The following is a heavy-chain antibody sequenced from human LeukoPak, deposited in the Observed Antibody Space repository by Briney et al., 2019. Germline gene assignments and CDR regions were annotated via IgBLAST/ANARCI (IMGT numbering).Heavy chain of an antibody. CDR1: GFTFSTYG. J-gene: IGHJ6*03. CDR2: IWYDGSNK. Sequence: GRSLRLSCAASGFTFSTYGMHWVRQAPGKGLEWVAVIWYDGSNKYYADSVKGRFTISRDNSKNTLYLQMNSLRAEDTAVYYCARDGRESTYYYYYMDVWGKGTTVTVSS. CDR3: ARDGRESTYYYYYMDV. D-gene: IGHD3-10*01. V-gene: IGHV3-33*01.